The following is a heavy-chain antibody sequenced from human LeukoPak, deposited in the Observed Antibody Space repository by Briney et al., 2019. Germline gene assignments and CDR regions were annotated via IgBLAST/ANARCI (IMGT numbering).Heavy chain of an antibody. CDR2: INHSGST. CDR3: ARGRLLCSGGSCYALAYKKLFDY. V-gene: IGHV4-34*01. CDR1: GGSFSGYY. D-gene: IGHD2-15*01. Sequence: PSETLSLTCAVYGGSFSGYYWSWIRQPPGKGLEWIGEINHSGSTNYNPSLKSRVTISVDTSKNQFSLKLSSVTAADTAVYYCARGRLLCSGGSCYALAYKKLFDYWGQGTLVTVSS. J-gene: IGHJ4*02.